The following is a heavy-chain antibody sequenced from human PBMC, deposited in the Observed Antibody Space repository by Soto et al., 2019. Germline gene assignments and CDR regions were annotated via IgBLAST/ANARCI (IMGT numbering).Heavy chain of an antibody. D-gene: IGHD3-22*01. Sequence: PGEAETISCKGCGYSFTSYWISWVRQMSGKGLEWMGRIDPSDSYTNYSPSFQGHVTISADKSISTAYLQWSSLKASDTAMYYCARHDRYYAFDIWGQGTMVTV. J-gene: IGHJ3*02. V-gene: IGHV5-10-1*01. CDR1: GYSFTSYW. CDR2: IDPSDSYT. CDR3: ARHDRYYAFDI.